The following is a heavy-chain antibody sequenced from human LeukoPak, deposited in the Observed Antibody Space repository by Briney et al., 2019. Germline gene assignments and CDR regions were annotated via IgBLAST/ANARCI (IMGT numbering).Heavy chain of an antibody. CDR1: GFTFSSYA. CDR2: ISGSGGSI. D-gene: IGHD3-10*01. V-gene: IGHV3-23*01. CDR3: AKVGRAFTMVRGGKFDY. Sequence: PGGSLRLSCAASGFTFSSYAMSWVRQAPGEGLEWVSAISGSGGSIYYADSVKGRFTISRDNSKNTLYLQMNSLGAEDTAVYDCAKVGRAFTMVRGGKFDYWGQGTLVTVSS. J-gene: IGHJ4*02.